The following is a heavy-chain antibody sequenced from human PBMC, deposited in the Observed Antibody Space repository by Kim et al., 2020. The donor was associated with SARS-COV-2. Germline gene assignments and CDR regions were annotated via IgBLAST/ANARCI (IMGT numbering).Heavy chain of an antibody. V-gene: IGHV4-34*01. CDR2: INHSGST. D-gene: IGHD3-10*01. CDR1: GGSFSGYY. J-gene: IGHJ4*02. CDR3: ARERDGSGSYRLSDRYFDY. Sequence: SETLSLTCAVYGGSFSGYYWSWIRQPPGKGLEWIGEINHSGSTNYNPSLKSRVTISVDTSKNQFSLKLSSVTAADTAVYYCARERDGSGSYRLSDRYFDYWGQGTLVTVSS.